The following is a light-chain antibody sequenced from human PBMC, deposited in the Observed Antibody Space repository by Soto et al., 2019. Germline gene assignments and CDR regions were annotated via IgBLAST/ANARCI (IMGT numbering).Light chain of an antibody. CDR1: ISDVGGYNF. CDR2: DVS. Sequence: QSALTQPASVSGSPGQSITISCTGTISDVGGYNFVSWYQQYPGKAPKLMICDVSNRPSGVSNRFSGSKSGNTASLTISGLQAEDEADYYCSSFLGSNYVFGTGTKVTV. V-gene: IGLV2-14*03. J-gene: IGLJ1*01. CDR3: SSFLGSNYV.